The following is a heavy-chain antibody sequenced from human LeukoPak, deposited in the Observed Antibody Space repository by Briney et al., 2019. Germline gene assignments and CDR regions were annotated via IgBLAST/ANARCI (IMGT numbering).Heavy chain of an antibody. CDR2: VNYAMNT. CDR3: ARHLGPYSASYLDY. J-gene: IGHJ4*02. CDR1: GASISSSTYY. V-gene: IGHV4-39*01. D-gene: IGHD1-26*01. Sequence: SGTLSLTCTVSGASISSSTYYWGWIRQSPGKGLEWIGSVNYAMNTYYNPSLKSRVTISADTSKNQFSLKMNFVTAADTALYYCARHLGPYSASYLDYWGQGSLVTVSS.